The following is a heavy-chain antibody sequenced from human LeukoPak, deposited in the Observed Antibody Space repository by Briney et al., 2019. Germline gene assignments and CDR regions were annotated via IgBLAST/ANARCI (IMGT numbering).Heavy chain of an antibody. CDR2: ISSSGSTI. D-gene: IGHD3-3*01. Sequence: PGGSLRLSCAASGFTFSDYYMSWIRQAPGKGLEWVSYISSSGSTIYYADPVKGRFTISRDNAKNSLYLQMNSLRAEDTAVYYCARDSWLLNPNHYYYYMDVWGKGTTVTVSS. V-gene: IGHV3-11*01. J-gene: IGHJ6*03. CDR1: GFTFSDYY. CDR3: ARDSWLLNPNHYYYYMDV.